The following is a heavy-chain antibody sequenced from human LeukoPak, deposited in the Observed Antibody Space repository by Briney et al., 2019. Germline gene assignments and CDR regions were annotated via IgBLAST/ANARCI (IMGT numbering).Heavy chain of an antibody. CDR2: IKQDGCEK. CDR1: GFTFSSYW. CDR3: ARGKMATVTAFDY. J-gene: IGHJ4*02. V-gene: IGHV3-7*01. Sequence: GGSLRLSCAASGFTFSSYWMSWVRQAPGKGLEWVANIKQDGCEKYYVDSVKGRFTISRDNAKNSLYLQMNSLRAEDTAVYYCARGKMATVTAFDYWGQGTLVTVSS. D-gene: IGHD4-17*01.